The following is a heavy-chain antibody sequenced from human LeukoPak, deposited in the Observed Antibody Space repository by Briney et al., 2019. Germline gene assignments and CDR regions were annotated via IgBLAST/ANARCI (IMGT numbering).Heavy chain of an antibody. D-gene: IGHD5/OR15-5a*01. Sequence: ASETLSLTCAVYGGSFSGYYWSWIRQPPGKGLEWIGEINHSGSTNYNPSLKSRVTISVDTSKNQFSLKLSSVTAADTAVYYCARSLPRNWFDPWGQGTLVTVSS. CDR2: INHSGST. J-gene: IGHJ5*02. CDR1: GGSFSGYY. CDR3: ARSLPRNWFDP. V-gene: IGHV4-34*01.